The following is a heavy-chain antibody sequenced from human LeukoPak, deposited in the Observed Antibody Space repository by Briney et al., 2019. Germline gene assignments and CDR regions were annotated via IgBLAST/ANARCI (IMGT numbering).Heavy chain of an antibody. CDR3: VDYSPSSGCFDP. Sequence: SETLSLTCTVSGGSISSSTSYWSWIRQTPGKGLEWIGSVNYGGSTHYNPSLKSRVTISLDTSKSQSSLKLGSVIAADTAVYYCVDYSPSSGCFDPWGQGTLVTISS. J-gene: IGHJ5*02. CDR2: VNYGGST. CDR1: GGSISSSTSY. D-gene: IGHD4/OR15-4a*01. V-gene: IGHV4-39*07.